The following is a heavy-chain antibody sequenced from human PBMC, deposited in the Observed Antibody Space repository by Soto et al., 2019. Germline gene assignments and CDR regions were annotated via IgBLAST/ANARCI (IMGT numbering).Heavy chain of an antibody. Sequence: GGSLRLSCTTSGFTVSSSHMSWVRQAPGKGLDWVSVIYSGGNSYYAVSVQGRFTISRDNSKNTVYLQMNSLRGEDTAIYYFAILVPYGSETYSFRYTWFDPWGQGTLVTVSS. V-gene: IGHV3-53*01. J-gene: IGHJ5*02. CDR1: GFTVSSSH. D-gene: IGHD3-10*01. CDR3: AILVPYGSETYSFRYTWFDP. CDR2: IYSGGNS.